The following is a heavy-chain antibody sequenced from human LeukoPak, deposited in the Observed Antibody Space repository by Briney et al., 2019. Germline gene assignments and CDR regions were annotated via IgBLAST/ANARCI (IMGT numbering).Heavy chain of an antibody. CDR2: INSDGSST. Sequence: QAGGSLRLSCAASGFTFSSYWMHWVRQAPGKGLVWVSRINSDGSSTSYADSVKGRFTISRDNDKDTLYLQMNSLRAEDTAVYYCARGLNYDYVWGSSFGDIWGQGTMVTVSS. J-gene: IGHJ3*02. V-gene: IGHV3-74*01. CDR3: ARGLNYDYVWGSSFGDI. CDR1: GFTFSSYW. D-gene: IGHD3-16*01.